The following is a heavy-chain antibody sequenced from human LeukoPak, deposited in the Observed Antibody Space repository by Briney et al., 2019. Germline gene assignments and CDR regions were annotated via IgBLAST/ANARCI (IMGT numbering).Heavy chain of an antibody. V-gene: IGHV1-69*13. CDR3: ARAYSGYDFFDY. Sequence: ASVKVSCKASGGTFSRYAISWVRQAPGQGLEWMGGIIPIFGTANYAQKFQGRVTITADESTSTAYMEVSSLRSEDTAVYYCARAYSGYDFFDYWGQGIPVTVSS. J-gene: IGHJ4*02. CDR2: IIPIFGTA. D-gene: IGHD5-12*01. CDR1: GGTFSRYA.